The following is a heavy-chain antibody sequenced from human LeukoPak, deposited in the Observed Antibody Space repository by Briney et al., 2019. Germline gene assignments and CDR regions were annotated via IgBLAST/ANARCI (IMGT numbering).Heavy chain of an antibody. V-gene: IGHV3-20*04. CDR1: GFTFDDYG. CDR2: INWNGGST. Sequence: GGSLRLSCAASGFTFDDYGMSWVRQAPGKGLEWVSGINWNGGSTGYADSVKGRFTISRDNANNSLYLQMNSLRAEDTAVYYCAREPLGKYYDSSGYSDYWGQGTLVTVSS. CDR3: AREPLGKYYDSSGYSDY. D-gene: IGHD3-22*01. J-gene: IGHJ4*02.